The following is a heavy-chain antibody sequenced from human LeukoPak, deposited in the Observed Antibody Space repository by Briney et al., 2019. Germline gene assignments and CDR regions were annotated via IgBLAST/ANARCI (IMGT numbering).Heavy chain of an antibody. CDR3: TRDMIRGVPDHIDY. J-gene: IGHJ4*02. V-gene: IGHV3-30-3*01. D-gene: IGHD3-10*01. CDR1: GFRFSSYD. CDR2: ISAEGDIQ. Sequence: PGGSLRLSCAATGFRFSSYDMHWVRQAPGKGLEWVAAISAEGDIQIYLDSVMGRFTISRDNSKSTLYLQMNSLRIEDTGFYYCTRDMIRGVPDHIDYWGQGTLVTVSS.